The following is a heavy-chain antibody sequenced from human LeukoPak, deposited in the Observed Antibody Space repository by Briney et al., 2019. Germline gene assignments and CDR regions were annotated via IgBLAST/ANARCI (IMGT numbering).Heavy chain of an antibody. D-gene: IGHD3-22*01. Sequence: QPGGSLRLSCAASGFTLSSYWMSWVPQAPGEGLEWVAHIKQDGSEKYYVDSVKGRFTISRDNAKNSLYLKMNSLRAEDTAVYYCARVIPPQYYYDSSGYYLTDAFDYWGQGTLVTVSS. CDR1: GFTLSSYW. CDR3: ARVIPPQYYYDSSGYYLTDAFDY. J-gene: IGHJ4*02. V-gene: IGHV3-7*01. CDR2: IKQDGSEK.